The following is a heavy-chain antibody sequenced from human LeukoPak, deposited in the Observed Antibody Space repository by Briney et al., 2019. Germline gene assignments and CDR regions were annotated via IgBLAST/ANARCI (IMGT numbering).Heavy chain of an antibody. CDR3: ARVGSTYYYYYMDV. D-gene: IGHD1-7*01. V-gene: IGHV1-8*03. Sequence: ASVKVSCKASGYTFTGYYMHWVRQAPGQGLEWMGWMNPNSGNTGYAQKFQGRVTITRNTSISTAYMELSSLRSEDTAVYYCARVGSTYYYYYMDVWGKGTTVTVSS. CDR2: MNPNSGNT. J-gene: IGHJ6*03. CDR1: GYTFTGYY.